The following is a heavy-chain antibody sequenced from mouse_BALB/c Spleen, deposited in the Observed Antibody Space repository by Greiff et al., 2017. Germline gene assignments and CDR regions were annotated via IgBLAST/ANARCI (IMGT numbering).Heavy chain of an antibody. D-gene: IGHD1-1*01. CDR1: GYSFTSYY. CDR3: ARSPVVKAMDY. Sequence: QVQLKESGPELVKPGASVKISCKASGYSFTSYYIHWVKQRPGQGLEWIGWIFPGSGNTKYNEKFKGKATLTADTSSSTAYMQLSSLTSEDSAVYFCARSPVVKAMDYWGQGTSVTVSS. V-gene: IGHV1-66*01. J-gene: IGHJ4*01. CDR2: IFPGSGNT.